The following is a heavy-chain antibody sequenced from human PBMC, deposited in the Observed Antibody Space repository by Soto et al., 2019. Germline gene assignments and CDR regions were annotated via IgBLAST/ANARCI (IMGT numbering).Heavy chain of an antibody. D-gene: IGHD6-19*01. CDR2: IHYSGST. V-gene: IGHV4-59*01. CDR1: GGSISSYY. CDR3: ARGMGSSGWLLHLISWFDP. J-gene: IGHJ5*02. Sequence: SETLSLTCTVSGGSISSYYWSWIRQPPGKGLEWIGYIHYSGSTNYNPSLKSRVTISVDTSKNQFSLKLSSVTAADTAVYYCARGMGSSGWLLHLISWFDPWGQGTLVTVSS.